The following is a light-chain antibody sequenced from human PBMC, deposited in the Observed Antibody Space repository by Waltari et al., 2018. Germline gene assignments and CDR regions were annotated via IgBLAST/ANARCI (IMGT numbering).Light chain of an antibody. CDR2: RSD. CDR1: ASNIGVNL. CDR3: ASWDDSLNGHWV. Sequence: QSVLTQPPSASGTPGQSGTIPCSGGASNIGVNLVNWYQQLPGKAPKLLIYRSDLRPSGVPDRFSGSKSGTSASLAISGLQSEDEADYFCASWDDSLNGHWVFGGGTKVTVL. J-gene: IGLJ3*02. V-gene: IGLV1-44*01.